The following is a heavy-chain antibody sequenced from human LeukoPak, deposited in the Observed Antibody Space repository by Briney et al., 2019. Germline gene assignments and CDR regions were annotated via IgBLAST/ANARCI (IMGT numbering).Heavy chain of an antibody. J-gene: IGHJ4*02. V-gene: IGHV3-21*01. Sequence: GGSLRLSCAASGFTFSSYSMNWVRQAPGKGLEWVSSISSSSSYIYYADSVKGRFTISRDNAKNSLYLQMNSLRAEDTAVYYCARRMSAYSGSYPFDYWGQGSLVTVSS. D-gene: IGHD1-26*01. CDR1: GFTFSSYS. CDR2: ISSSSSYI. CDR3: ARRMSAYSGSYPFDY.